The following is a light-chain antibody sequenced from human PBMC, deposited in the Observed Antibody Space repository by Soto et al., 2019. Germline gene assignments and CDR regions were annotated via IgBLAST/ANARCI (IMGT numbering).Light chain of an antibody. J-gene: IGLJ2*01. V-gene: IGLV2-11*01. CDR3: CSYAGSYPVV. CDR2: DVS. Sequence: QSVLTQPRSVSGSPGQSVTISCTGTSSDVGGYNYVSWYQQHPGKAPKLMIYDVSKRPSGVPDRFAGSKSGNTASLTISGHQAEDEADYYCCSYAGSYPVVFGGGTKLTVL. CDR1: SSDVGGYNY.